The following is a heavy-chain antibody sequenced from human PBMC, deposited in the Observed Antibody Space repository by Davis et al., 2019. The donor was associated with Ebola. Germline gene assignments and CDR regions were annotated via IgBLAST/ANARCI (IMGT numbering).Heavy chain of an antibody. CDR3: ARDKSPKEGCGGDCYVLTY. V-gene: IGHV3-21*01. CDR2: ISSSSSYI. CDR1: GFTFSDYT. D-gene: IGHD2-21*02. Sequence: GGSLRLSCAASGFTFSDYTMNWVRQAPGKGLEWVSSISSSSSYIYYADSVKGRFTISRDNAKNSLYLQMNSLRAEDTAVYYCARDKSPKEGCGGDCYVLTYWGQGTLVTVSS. J-gene: IGHJ4*02.